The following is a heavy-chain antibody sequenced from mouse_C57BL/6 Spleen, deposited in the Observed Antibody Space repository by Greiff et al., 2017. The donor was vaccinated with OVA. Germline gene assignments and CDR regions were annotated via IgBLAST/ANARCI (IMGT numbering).Heavy chain of an antibody. Sequence: QVQLQQPGAELVKPGASVKMSCKASGYTFTSYWLTWVKQRPGQGLEWIGDIYPGSGSTNYNEKFKSKATLTVDTSSSTAYMQLSSLTSEDSAVTYCARGEYGSSSGAMDYWGQGTSVTVSS. CDR3: ARGEYGSSSGAMDY. J-gene: IGHJ4*01. CDR1: GYTFTSYW. CDR2: IYPGSGST. D-gene: IGHD1-1*01. V-gene: IGHV1-55*01.